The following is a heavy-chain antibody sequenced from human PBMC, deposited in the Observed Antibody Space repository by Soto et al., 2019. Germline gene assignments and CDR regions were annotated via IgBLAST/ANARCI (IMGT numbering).Heavy chain of an antibody. CDR1: GFTFSSYG. CDR3: ARDAPPTAPPGLFDY. Sequence: GGSLRLSCAASGFTFSSYGMHWVRQAPGKGLEWVAVIWYDGSNKYYADYVKGRFTISRDNSKNTLYLQMNSLRAEDTAVYYCARDAPPTAPPGLFDYWGQGTLVTVSS. J-gene: IGHJ4*02. D-gene: IGHD4-17*01. CDR2: IWYDGSNK. V-gene: IGHV3-33*01.